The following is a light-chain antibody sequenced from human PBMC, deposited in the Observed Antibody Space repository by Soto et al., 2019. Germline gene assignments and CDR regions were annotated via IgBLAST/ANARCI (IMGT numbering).Light chain of an antibody. Sequence: QSVLTQPPSASGTPGQRVTISCSGSSSNIGSNYVYWYQQLPGTAPKLLIYRNNQRPSGVPDRFSGSKSGTSASLAISGLRSEDEADYYCSAWDDSLVGVFGGGTQRTVL. CDR2: RNN. V-gene: IGLV1-47*01. J-gene: IGLJ3*02. CDR3: SAWDDSLVGV. CDR1: SSNIGSNY.